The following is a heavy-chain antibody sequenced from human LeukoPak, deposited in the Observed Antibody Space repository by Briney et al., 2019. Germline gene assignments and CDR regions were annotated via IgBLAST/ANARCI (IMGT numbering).Heavy chain of an antibody. Sequence: SETLSLTCAVSGGSISSSNWWSWVRQPPGKGLEWIGEIYHSGSTNYNPSLKSRVTISVDKSKNQFSLKLSSVTAADTAVYYCARELLGPPDNWFDPWGQGTLVTVSS. J-gene: IGHJ5*02. V-gene: IGHV4-4*02. CDR3: ARELLGPPDNWFDP. CDR2: IYHSGST. CDR1: GGSISSSNW. D-gene: IGHD2-15*01.